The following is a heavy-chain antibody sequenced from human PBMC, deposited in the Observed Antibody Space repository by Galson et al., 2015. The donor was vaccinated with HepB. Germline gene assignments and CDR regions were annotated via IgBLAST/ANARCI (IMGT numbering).Heavy chain of an antibody. V-gene: IGHV1-18*01. CDR3: ARDLRLKGNYDSSGYYSRAEYFQH. D-gene: IGHD3-22*01. CDR2: ISAYNGNT. J-gene: IGHJ1*01. Sequence: SVKVSCKASGYTFTSYGISWVRQAPGQGLEWMGWISAYNGNTNYAQKLQGRVTMTTNTSTSTAYMELRSLRSDDTAVYYCARDLRLKGNYDSSGYYSRAEYFQHWGQGTLVTVSS. CDR1: GYTFTSYG.